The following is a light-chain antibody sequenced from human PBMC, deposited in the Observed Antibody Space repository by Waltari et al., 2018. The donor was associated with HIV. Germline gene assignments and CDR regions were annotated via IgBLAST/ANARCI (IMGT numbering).Light chain of an antibody. J-gene: IGLJ3*02. V-gene: IGLV7-43*01. CDR1: TGLVTSGYY. CDR2: STK. Sequence: QTVVTQEPSLTVSPGGTVTLTFVARTGLVTSGYYSNWCQQKPVPAPRALIHSTKNKHSCTPTRVSGDLLGGKAALTLSGAQPEDEADYYCLLAFGDSQVFGGGTKLTVL. CDR3: LLAFGDSQV.